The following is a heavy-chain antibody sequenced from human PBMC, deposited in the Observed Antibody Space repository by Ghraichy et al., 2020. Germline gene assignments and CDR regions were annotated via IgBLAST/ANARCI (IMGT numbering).Heavy chain of an antibody. Sequence: GESLNISCAASGFTFSSYAMSWVRQAPGKGLEWVSAISGSGGSTYYADSVKGRFTISRDNSKNTLYLQMNSLRAEDTAVYYCAKVWWWDGYNYFDYWGQGTLV. CDR1: GFTFSSYA. V-gene: IGHV3-23*01. CDR3: AKVWWWDGYNYFDY. CDR2: ISGSGGST. D-gene: IGHD5-24*01. J-gene: IGHJ4*02.